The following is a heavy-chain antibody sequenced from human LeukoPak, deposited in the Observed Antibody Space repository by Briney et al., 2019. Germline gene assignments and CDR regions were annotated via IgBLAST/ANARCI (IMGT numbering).Heavy chain of an antibody. D-gene: IGHD5-24*01. Sequence: SETLSLTCAVYVGSFSGYFWSWIRQSPGKGLEWIGEINHSGSTNYNPSLKSRVTISVDASKNQFSLKLSSVTAADTAVYYCARGRGYNSFDYWGQGTLVTVCS. J-gene: IGHJ4*02. CDR1: VGSFSGYF. V-gene: IGHV4-34*01. CDR2: INHSGST. CDR3: ARGRGYNSFDY.